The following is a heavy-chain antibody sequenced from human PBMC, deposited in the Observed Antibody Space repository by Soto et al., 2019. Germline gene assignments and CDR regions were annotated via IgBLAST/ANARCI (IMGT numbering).Heavy chain of an antibody. CDR2: IWYDGSNK. D-gene: IGHD3-16*01. CDR1: GFTFSSNG. CDR3: ARWGNNKKLDY. J-gene: IGHJ4*02. V-gene: IGHV3-33*01. Sequence: QVQLEQSGGGVVQPGRSLRLYCAASGFTFSSNGMHWVRQAPGKGLEWVAVIWYDGSNKYYADSVEGRFTISRDNSKNTLYLQMNSLRAEDTAVYYCARWGNNKKLDYWGQGTLVTVSS.